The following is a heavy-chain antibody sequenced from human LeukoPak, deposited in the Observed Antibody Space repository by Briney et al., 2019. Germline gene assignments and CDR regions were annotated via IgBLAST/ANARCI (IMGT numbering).Heavy chain of an antibody. V-gene: IGHV5-10-1*01. CDR2: IDPSDSYT. CDR1: GYSFTSYW. J-gene: IGHJ2*01. Sequence: GESLMISCKDSGYSFTSYWISWVRQMPGKGLEWMGRIDPSDSYTNYSPSFQGHVTISADKSISTAYLQWSSLKASDTAMYYCARSAAIVVVPAASHWYFDLWARGTLVTVSS. D-gene: IGHD2-2*01. CDR3: ARSAAIVVVPAASHWYFDL.